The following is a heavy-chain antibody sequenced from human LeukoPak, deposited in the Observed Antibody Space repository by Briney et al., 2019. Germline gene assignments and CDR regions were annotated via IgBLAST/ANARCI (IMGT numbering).Heavy chain of an antibody. D-gene: IGHD3-22*01. CDR3: AKDRYYYDSSGYPQLDY. CDR1: GFTFSSYA. V-gene: IGHV3-23*01. Sequence: PGGSLRLSCAASGFTFSSYAMSWVRQAPGKGLEWVSAISGSGGSTYYADSVKGRFTISRDNSRNTLYLQMNSLRAEDTAVYYCAKDRYYYDSSGYPQLDYWGQGTLVTVSS. J-gene: IGHJ4*02. CDR2: ISGSGGST.